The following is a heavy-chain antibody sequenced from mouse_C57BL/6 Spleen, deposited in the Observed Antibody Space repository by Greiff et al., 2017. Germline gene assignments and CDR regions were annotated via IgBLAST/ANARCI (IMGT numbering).Heavy chain of an antibody. CDR2: IWRGGST. Sequence: QVQLQQSGPGLVQPSQSLSITCTVSGFSLTSYGVHWVRQSPGKGLEWLGVIWRGGSTDYNAAFMSRLSITKANSKSQVFFKINSLQADDTAIYYCAKIGVRRGYYFDYWGQGTTLTVSS. J-gene: IGHJ2*01. V-gene: IGHV2-5*01. D-gene: IGHD2-14*01. CDR3: AKIGVRRGYYFDY. CDR1: GFSLTSYG.